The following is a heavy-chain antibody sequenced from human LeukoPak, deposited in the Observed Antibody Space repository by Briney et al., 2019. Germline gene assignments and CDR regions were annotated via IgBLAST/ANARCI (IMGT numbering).Heavy chain of an antibody. CDR2: IIPILGIA. CDR3: ARGRHNNC. V-gene: IGHV1-69*04. Sequence: SVKVSCKASGGTFSSYAISWVRQAPGQGLEWMGRIIPILGIANYAQKFQGRVIMTRNTSISTAYMELSSLRSEDTAVYYCARGRHNNCWGQGTMVTVSS. CDR1: GGTFSSYA. J-gene: IGHJ3*01. D-gene: IGHD1-1*01.